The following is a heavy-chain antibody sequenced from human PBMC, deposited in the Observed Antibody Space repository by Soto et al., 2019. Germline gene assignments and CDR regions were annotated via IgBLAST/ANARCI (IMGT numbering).Heavy chain of an antibody. Sequence: SQTLSLTCAISGESVASNSAAWTWIRQSPSRGLEWLGRTYYRARWYNEYAASVKSRIIINPDTSKNRISLQLSSVTPEDSAVYYCARQFCGMDVWGQGTTVTVSS. D-gene: IGHD6-19*01. J-gene: IGHJ6*02. CDR2: TYYRARWYN. CDR3: ARQFCGMDV. CDR1: GESVASNSAA. V-gene: IGHV6-1*01.